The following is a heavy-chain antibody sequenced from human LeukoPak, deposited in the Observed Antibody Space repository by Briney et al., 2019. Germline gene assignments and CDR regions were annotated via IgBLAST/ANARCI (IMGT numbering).Heavy chain of an antibody. Sequence: ASVKVSCKSSGYTFTGYYMHWLRQAPGQGVEWMGWINPNSGGTNYAYKVRGRVTMTRDTYISTAYLELSRLRSDDTAVYYCARARTPGYSSSWFNYHGMDVWGQGTTVTVSS. D-gene: IGHD6-13*01. V-gene: IGHV1-2*02. CDR2: INPNSGGT. J-gene: IGHJ6*02. CDR3: ARARTPGYSSSWFNYHGMDV. CDR1: GYTFTGYY.